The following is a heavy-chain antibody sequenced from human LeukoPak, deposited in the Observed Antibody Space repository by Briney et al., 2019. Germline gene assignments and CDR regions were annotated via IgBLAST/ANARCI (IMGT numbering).Heavy chain of an antibody. CDR3: ASGITMVRGVISWFDP. Sequence: PSQTLSLTCTVSGGSLSSGDYYWSWIRQPPGKGLEWIGYIYYSGSTYYNPTLKSRVTISVDTSKNQFSLKLSSVTAADTAVYYCASGITMVRGVISWFDPCGQGTLVTVSS. V-gene: IGHV4-30-4*01. D-gene: IGHD3-10*01. J-gene: IGHJ5*02. CDR1: GGSLSSGDYY. CDR2: IYYSGST.